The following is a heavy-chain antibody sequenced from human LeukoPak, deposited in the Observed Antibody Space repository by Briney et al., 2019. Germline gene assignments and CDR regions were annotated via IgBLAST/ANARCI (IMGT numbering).Heavy chain of an antibody. V-gene: IGHV3-21*06. D-gene: IGHD3-22*01. Sequence: GGSLRLSCAASGFTFSIYNMNWIRQAPGKGLEWVSSITGGGRSIYYADSVKGRLTISRDNAKNSLFLQIHSLRAEDTAVYYCARDLAMIVGGWFDPWGQGTLVTVSS. J-gene: IGHJ5*02. CDR1: GFTFSIYN. CDR3: ARDLAMIVGGWFDP. CDR2: ITGGGRSI.